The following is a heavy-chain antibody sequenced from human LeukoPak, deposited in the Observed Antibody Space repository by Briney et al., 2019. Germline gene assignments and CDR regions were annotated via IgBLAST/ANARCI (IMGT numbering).Heavy chain of an antibody. Sequence: PSETLSLTCAVYGGSFSGYYWSWLRQPPGKGLEWIGYIYYSGSTYYNPSLKSRVTISVDTSKNQFSLKLSSVTAADTAVYYCAREEDTARWFDPWGQGTLVTVSS. CDR1: GGSFSGYY. J-gene: IGHJ5*02. D-gene: IGHD5-18*01. CDR2: IYYSGST. V-gene: IGHV4-30-4*08. CDR3: AREEDTARWFDP.